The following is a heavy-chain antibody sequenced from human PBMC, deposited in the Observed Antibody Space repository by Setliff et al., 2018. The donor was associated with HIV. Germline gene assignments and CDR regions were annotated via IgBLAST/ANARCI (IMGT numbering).Heavy chain of an antibody. J-gene: IGHJ4*02. V-gene: IGHV3-30*02. Sequence: LRLSCATSGFTFSNYGMHWVRQAPGKGLEWVTFIHYDGRDQYYADSVKGRFTISRDNSKNTLYLQMNSLRAEDTAVYYCAKFFGGYGDYMGFDYWGQGTLVTVSS. CDR1: GFTFSNYG. CDR2: IHYDGRDQ. CDR3: AKFFGGYGDYMGFDY. D-gene: IGHD4-17*01.